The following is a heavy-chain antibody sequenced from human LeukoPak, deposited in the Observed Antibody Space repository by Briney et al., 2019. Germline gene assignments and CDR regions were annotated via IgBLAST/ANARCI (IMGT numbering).Heavy chain of an antibody. V-gene: IGHV1-69*13. J-gene: IGHJ4*02. CDR2: IIPIFGTA. CDR3: ARGRLRVTTLTGMDY. D-gene: IGHD4-17*01. Sequence: ASVKVSCKASGGTFSSYAISWVRQAPGQGLEWMGGIIPIFGTANYAQKFQGRVTITADESTSTAYMELSSLRSEDTAVYYYARGRLRVTTLTGMDYWGQGTLVTVSS. CDR1: GGTFSSYA.